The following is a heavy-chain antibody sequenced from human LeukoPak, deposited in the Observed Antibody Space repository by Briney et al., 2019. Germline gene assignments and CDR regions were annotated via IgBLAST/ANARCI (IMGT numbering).Heavy chain of an antibody. CDR1: GFTFSGYR. CDR2: ISSSSSYI. J-gene: IGHJ4*02. V-gene: IGHV3-21*01. D-gene: IGHD4-23*01. Sequence: GGSLRLSCAASGFTFSGYRMNWVRQAPGKGLEWVSSISSSSSYIYYADSVKGRFTISRDNAKNSLYLQMNSLRAEDTAVYYCARTTTVVSGGFGYWGQGTLVTVSS. CDR3: ARTTTVVSGGFGY.